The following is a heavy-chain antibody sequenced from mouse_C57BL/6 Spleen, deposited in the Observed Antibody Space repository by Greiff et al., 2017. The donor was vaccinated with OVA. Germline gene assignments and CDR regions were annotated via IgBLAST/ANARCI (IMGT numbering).Heavy chain of an antibody. CDR2: IDPSDSET. J-gene: IGHJ1*03. CDR3: ARNYGSSYDWYFDV. CDR1: GYTFTSYW. V-gene: IGHV1-52*01. D-gene: IGHD1-1*01. Sequence: QVQLQQPGAELVRPGSSVKLSCKASGYTFTSYWMHWVKQRPIQGLEWIGNIDPSDSETHYNQKFKDKATLTADKSSSTAYMQLSSLTSEDSAVYDCARNYGSSYDWYFDVWGTGTTVTVSS.